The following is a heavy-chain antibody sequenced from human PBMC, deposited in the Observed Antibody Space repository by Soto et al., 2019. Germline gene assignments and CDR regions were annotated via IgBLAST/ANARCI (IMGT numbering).Heavy chain of an antibody. D-gene: IGHD2-2*03. J-gene: IGHJ4*02. Sequence: PGGSLRLSCXASGFTFSSYGMHWVRQAPGKGLEWVAVIWYDGSHKYYADSVKGRFTISRDNSKSTLYLQMNSLRAEDTAVYYCARGSNGYCSSTSCYVMFDYWGQGTLVTVSS. CDR3: ARGSNGYCSSTSCYVMFDY. CDR1: GFTFSSYG. CDR2: IWYDGSHK. V-gene: IGHV3-33*01.